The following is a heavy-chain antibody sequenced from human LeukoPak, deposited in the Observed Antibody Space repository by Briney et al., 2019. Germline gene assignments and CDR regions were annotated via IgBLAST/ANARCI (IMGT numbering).Heavy chain of an antibody. CDR3: AGSSSYLPFDY. Sequence: PSETLSLTCAVYGGSFSGYYWSWIRQPPGKGLEWIGEINHSGSTNYNPSLKSRVTISVDTSKNQFSLKLSSVTAADTAVYYCAGSSSYLPFDYWGQGTLVTVSS. J-gene: IGHJ4*02. D-gene: IGHD6-13*01. CDR1: GGSFSGYY. CDR2: INHSGST. V-gene: IGHV4-34*01.